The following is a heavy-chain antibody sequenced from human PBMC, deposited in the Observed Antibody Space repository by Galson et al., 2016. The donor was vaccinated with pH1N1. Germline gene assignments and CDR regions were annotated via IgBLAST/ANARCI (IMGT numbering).Heavy chain of an antibody. D-gene: IGHD4-17*01. Sequence: QSGAEVKKPGESLKISCKASGYSFTSQWIAWVPQVPGKGLEWVGVVNPGGSTIRYSPPFQGQVTISSDKSINIAYLQWISLRASDTATYYCARQYDFGDYRGDAFDIWGQGTVVIVSS. J-gene: IGHJ3*02. CDR2: VNPGGSTI. CDR3: ARQYDFGDYRGDAFDI. V-gene: IGHV5-51*03. CDR1: GYSFTSQW.